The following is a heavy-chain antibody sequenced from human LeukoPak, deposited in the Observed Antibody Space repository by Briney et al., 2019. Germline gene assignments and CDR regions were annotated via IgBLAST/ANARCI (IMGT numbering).Heavy chain of an antibody. Sequence: GGSLRLSCAASGFTVSSNYMSWVRQAPGKGLEWVSVIYSGGSTYYADSVKGRFTISRDNSKNTLYLQMNSLRAEDTAVYYCAVGYCSGGSCYFVYWGQGTLVTVSS. CDR1: GFTVSSNY. D-gene: IGHD2-15*01. CDR3: AVGYCSGGSCYFVY. CDR2: IYSGGST. V-gene: IGHV3-66*02. J-gene: IGHJ4*02.